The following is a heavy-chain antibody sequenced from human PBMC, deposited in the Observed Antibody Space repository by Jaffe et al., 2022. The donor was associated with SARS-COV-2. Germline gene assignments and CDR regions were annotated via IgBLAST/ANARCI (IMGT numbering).Heavy chain of an antibody. V-gene: IGHV4-39*01. CDR2: IYYSGST. CDR3: QVVVVGAGDY. J-gene: IGHJ4*02. D-gene: IGHD2-15*01. CDR1: GGSMSSSSYY. Sequence: QLQLQESGPGLVKPSETLSLTCTVSGGSMSSSSYYWGWIRQPPGKGLEWIGSIYYSGSTYYNPSLKSRLTISIDTSNNQFSLQLSSVTAADTAVYYCQVVVVGAGDYWGQGTLVTVSS.